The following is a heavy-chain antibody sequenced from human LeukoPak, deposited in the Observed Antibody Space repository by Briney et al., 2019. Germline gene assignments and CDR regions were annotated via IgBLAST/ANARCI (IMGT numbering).Heavy chain of an antibody. V-gene: IGHV3-48*03. Sequence: GGSLRLSCTDSGFTFSSYEMHWVRQAPGKGLEWVSYISSSGSTIYYADSVKGRFTISRDNAKNSLYLQMNSLRAEDTAVYYCARDRLRRPRYYYHYMDVGDKGTTVIVSS. J-gene: IGHJ6*03. D-gene: IGHD2-15*01. CDR2: ISSSGSTI. CDR3: ARDRLRRPRYYYHYMDV. CDR1: GFTFSSYE.